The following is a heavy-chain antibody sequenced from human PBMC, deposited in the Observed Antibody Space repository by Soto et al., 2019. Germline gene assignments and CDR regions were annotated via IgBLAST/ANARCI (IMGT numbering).Heavy chain of an antibody. CDR3: AREDATIFGVVNYYYGMDV. Sequence: ASVKVSCKASGGTFSSYGISWVRQAPGQGLEWMGWISAYNGNTNYAQKLQGRVTMTTDTSTSTAYMELRSLRSDDTAVYYCAREDATIFGVVNYYYGMDVWGQGTTVTVSS. CDR1: GGTFSSYG. V-gene: IGHV1-18*01. CDR2: ISAYNGNT. D-gene: IGHD3-3*01. J-gene: IGHJ6*02.